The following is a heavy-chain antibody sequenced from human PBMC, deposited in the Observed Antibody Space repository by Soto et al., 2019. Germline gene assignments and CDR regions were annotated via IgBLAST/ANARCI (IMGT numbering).Heavy chain of an antibody. V-gene: IGHV3-30*04. CDR2: ISYDGRDE. Sequence: GGSLRLSCAASGFTFSSYAVQWVRQAPGKGLEWVAIISYDGRDEDYADSVKGRFTISRDNSRSTLYLQMNSLRPEDTAVYYCAKARGYSGYFNGEIDSWGQGILVTVSS. J-gene: IGHJ4*02. CDR3: AKARGYSGYFNGEIDS. D-gene: IGHD5-12*01. CDR1: GFTFSSYA.